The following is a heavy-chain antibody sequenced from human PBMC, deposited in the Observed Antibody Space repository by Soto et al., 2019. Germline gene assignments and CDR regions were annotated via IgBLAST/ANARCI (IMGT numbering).Heavy chain of an antibody. D-gene: IGHD1-26*01. CDR3: ARDKGTTCLDT. CDR1: GLPFSASG. CDR2: IWSDGSKE. Sequence: QAQLMESGGGGVQPGRSLRLSCTASGLPFSASGMHWVRQAPGKGLEWVAMIWSDGSKEYYSDSVKGRFTISRDNSKSMVFLQMDRLRAEDTAVYYCARDKGTTCLDTWGQGDMVTVSS. V-gene: IGHV3-33*01. J-gene: IGHJ5*02.